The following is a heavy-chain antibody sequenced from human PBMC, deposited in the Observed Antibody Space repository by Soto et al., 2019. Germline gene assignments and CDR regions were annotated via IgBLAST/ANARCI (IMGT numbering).Heavy chain of an antibody. CDR1: GYTFISYG. D-gene: IGHD6-13*01. V-gene: IGHV1-18*01. Sequence: EASVKVSCKASGYTFISYGIAWVRQAPGQGLEWMGWISTYNGKTNYAQKFQDRVTMTTDTSTSTAYMDVRSLRSDDTALYYCARAGYPPGWVGILHTGVQGVEIAFGGRETLATVPS. J-gene: IGHJ4*02. CDR3: ARAGYPPGWVGILHTGVQGVEIAF. CDR2: ISTYNGKT.